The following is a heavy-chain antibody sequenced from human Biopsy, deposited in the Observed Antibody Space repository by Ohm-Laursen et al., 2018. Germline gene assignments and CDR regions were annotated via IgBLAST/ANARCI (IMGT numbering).Heavy chain of an antibody. CDR3: ATAPLLVAASFDP. Sequence: ASVKVSCKVSGSSLTEFSIHWVRQTPGKGPQWMGGFDAEDGETLQSQHFLGRVTMTADTSRDTTFMELSSLTSDDTAVYYCATAPLLVAASFDPWGQGTLVTVSS. J-gene: IGHJ5*02. D-gene: IGHD2-15*01. CDR2: FDAEDGET. V-gene: IGHV1-24*01. CDR1: GSSLTEFS.